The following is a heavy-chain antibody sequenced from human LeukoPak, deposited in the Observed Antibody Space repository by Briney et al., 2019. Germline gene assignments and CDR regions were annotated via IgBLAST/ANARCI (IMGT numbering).Heavy chain of an antibody. CDR2: IYTSGST. CDR1: GGSISSYY. D-gene: IGHD1-1*01. Sequence: SETLSLTCTVSGGSISSYYWSWLRQPAGKGLEWIGRIYTSGSTNYNPSLKSRVTMSVDTSKNQFSLKLSSVTAADTAVYYCARDGTSRWRWGFYYWGQGTLVTVSS. J-gene: IGHJ4*02. CDR3: ARDGTSRWRWGFYY. V-gene: IGHV4-4*07.